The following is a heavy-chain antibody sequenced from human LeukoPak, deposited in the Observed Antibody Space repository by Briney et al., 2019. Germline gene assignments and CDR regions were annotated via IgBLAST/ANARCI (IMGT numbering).Heavy chain of an antibody. D-gene: IGHD3-10*01. CDR1: GHTFTSYG. V-gene: IGHV1-18*01. CDR3: ARASMVRGVTDAFDI. J-gene: IGHJ3*02. Sequence: ASVKVSCKASGHTFTSYGISWVRQAPGQGLEWMGWISAYNGNTNYAQKLQGRVTMTTDTSTSTAYMELRSLRSDDTAVYYCARASMVRGVTDAFDIWGQGTMVTVSS. CDR2: ISAYNGNT.